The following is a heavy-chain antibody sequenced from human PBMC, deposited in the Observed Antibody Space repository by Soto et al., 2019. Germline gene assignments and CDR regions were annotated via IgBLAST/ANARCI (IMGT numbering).Heavy chain of an antibody. V-gene: IGHV3-23*01. Sequence: GGSLRLSCATSGFSFSNYAMSWVRQAPGKGLEWVAAITSVGYTYYVDSLKGRFTISRDDSKNTLFLQMNSLRAEDTAVYYCVKDLIDYSNSYFDYWGQGTLVTVSS. J-gene: IGHJ4*02. CDR1: GFSFSNYA. CDR3: VKDLIDYSNSYFDY. D-gene: IGHD4-4*01. CDR2: ITSVGYT.